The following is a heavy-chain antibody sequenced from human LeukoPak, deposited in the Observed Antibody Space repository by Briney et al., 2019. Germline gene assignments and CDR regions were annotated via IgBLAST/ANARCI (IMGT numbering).Heavy chain of an antibody. V-gene: IGHV4-61*02. Sequence: PSQTLSLTCTVSGASISSGSYYWSWIRQPAGKGLEWIGRIYTSGSTNYNPSLKSRVTISVDTSKNQFSLKLSSVTAADTAVYYCARATIFGLGLDYWGQGTLVTVSS. J-gene: IGHJ4*02. CDR3: ARATIFGLGLDY. CDR2: IYTSGST. D-gene: IGHD3-3*01. CDR1: GASISSGSYY.